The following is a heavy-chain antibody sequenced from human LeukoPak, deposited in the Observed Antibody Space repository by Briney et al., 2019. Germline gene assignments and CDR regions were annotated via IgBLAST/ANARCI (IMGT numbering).Heavy chain of an antibody. V-gene: IGHV1-69*01. J-gene: IGHJ4*02. CDR2: IIPIFGTA. Sequence: SVKVSCKASGGTFSSYAISWVRQAPGQGLEWMGGIIPIFGTANYAQKFQGRVTITADESTSTAYMELSSLRSEDTAVYYRARDRYYGSGSYHALSQPFDYWGQGTLVTVSS. CDR1: GGTFSSYA. D-gene: IGHD3-10*01. CDR3: ARDRYYGSGSYHALSQPFDY.